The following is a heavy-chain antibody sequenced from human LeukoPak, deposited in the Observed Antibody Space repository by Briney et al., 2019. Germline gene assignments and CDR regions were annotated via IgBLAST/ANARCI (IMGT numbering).Heavy chain of an antibody. CDR3: ARPPSRGYSSSFEY. CDR2: IYPDESNI. CDR1: GYSFPTYW. D-gene: IGHD2-2*03. Sequence: GESLKISCKGSGYSFPTYWIAWVRQMPGKGLEWMGIIYPDESNIRYSPSFQGQVTISANKSISTAYLQWSSLKASDTAMYYCARPPSRGYSSSFEYWGQGTLVTVSS. J-gene: IGHJ4*02. V-gene: IGHV5-51*01.